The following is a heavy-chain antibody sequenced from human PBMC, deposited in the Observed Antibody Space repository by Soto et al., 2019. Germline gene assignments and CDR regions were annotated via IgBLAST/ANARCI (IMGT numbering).Heavy chain of an antibody. CDR3: ARDLLHYDFWSGSSAYFYHAMDV. D-gene: IGHD3-3*01. Sequence: GGSLRLSCAASGFTFSSYEMNWVRQAPGQGLEWVSYISDSGGTVYYADSVKGRFTVSRDNAQNSVYLQMNSLRTEDTAVYYCARDLLHYDFWSGSSAYFYHAMDVWGPGTTVTVSS. J-gene: IGHJ6*02. CDR1: GFTFSSYE. CDR2: ISDSGGTV. V-gene: IGHV3-48*03.